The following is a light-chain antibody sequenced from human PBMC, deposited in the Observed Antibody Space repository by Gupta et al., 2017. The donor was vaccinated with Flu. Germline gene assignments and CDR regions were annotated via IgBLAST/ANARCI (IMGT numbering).Light chain of an antibody. Sequence: DIQMTQSPSSLSVSVGDRVTITCRASQSISSYLNWYQQKPGKAPKLLISAASSLQSGVPSRFSGSGSGTDFTLTVSRLQPEDFATYSCQQRDSPPYSFGQGTKLEIK. V-gene: IGKV1-39*01. J-gene: IGKJ2*03. CDR2: AAS. CDR3: QQRDSPPYS. CDR1: QSISSY.